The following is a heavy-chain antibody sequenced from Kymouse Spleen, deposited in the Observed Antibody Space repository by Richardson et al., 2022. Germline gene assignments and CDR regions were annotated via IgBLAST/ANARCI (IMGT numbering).Heavy chain of an antibody. CDR2: ISGSGGST. CDR1: GFTFSSYA. CDR3: AKDQGLWFGELSYYYGMDV. Sequence: EVQLVESGGGLVQPGGSLRLSCAASGFTFSSYAMSWVRQAPGKGLEWVSAISGSGGSTYYADSVKGRFTISRDNSKNTLYLQMNSLRAEDTAVYYCAKDQGLWFGELSYYYGMDVWGQGTTVTVSS. D-gene: IGHD3-10*01. J-gene: IGHJ6*02. V-gene: IGHV3-23*04.